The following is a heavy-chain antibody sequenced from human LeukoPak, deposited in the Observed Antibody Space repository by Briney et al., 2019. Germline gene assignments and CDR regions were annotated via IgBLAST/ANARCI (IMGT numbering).Heavy chain of an antibody. D-gene: IGHD6-13*01. J-gene: IGHJ5*02. CDR3: AAAAPGTDWLDP. CDR2: ISSSSAYI. V-gene: IGHV3-21*01. CDR1: GFTFSSYS. Sequence: GGSLRLSCAASGFTFSSYSTNWVRQAPGKGLEWVSSISSSSAYIYYADSVKGRFTISRDNAENSLYLQMNSLRAEDTAVYYCAAAAPGTDWLDPWGQGTLVTVSS.